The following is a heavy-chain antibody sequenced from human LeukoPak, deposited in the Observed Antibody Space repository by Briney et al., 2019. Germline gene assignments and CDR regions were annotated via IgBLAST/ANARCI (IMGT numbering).Heavy chain of an antibody. CDR1: GGSVSSNSYY. CDR2: IYYSGIT. D-gene: IGHD5-18*01. J-gene: IGHJ4*02. Sequence: PSETLSLTCTVSGGSVSSNSYYWGWIRQPPGKGLEWTGNIYYSGITYYNPSLKSRVTISVDTSKNQFSLKLSSVTAADTAVYYCAREVGRGYTYGSNYWGQGTLVTVSS. CDR3: AREVGRGYTYGSNY. V-gene: IGHV4-39*02.